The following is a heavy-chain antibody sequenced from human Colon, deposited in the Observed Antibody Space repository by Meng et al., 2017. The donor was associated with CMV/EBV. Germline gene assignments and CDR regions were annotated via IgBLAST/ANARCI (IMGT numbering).Heavy chain of an antibody. CDR3: AREPWVPIAGGVLYGMDV. V-gene: IGHV3-66*02. J-gene: IGHJ6*02. D-gene: IGHD6-13*01. CDR2: ISSEDTT. Sequence: GESLKISCAASGFSVSSNYMSWVRQAPGKGLEWVSIISSEDTTHYADSVKGRFTISRDSSKNIVYLQMNSLRGDDTAVYYCAREPWVPIAGGVLYGMDVWGQGTTVTVSS. CDR1: GFSVSSNY.